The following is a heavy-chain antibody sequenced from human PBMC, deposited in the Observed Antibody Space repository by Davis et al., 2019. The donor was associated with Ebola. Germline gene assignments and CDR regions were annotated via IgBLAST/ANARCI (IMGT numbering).Heavy chain of an antibody. Sequence: PGGSLRLSCTASGFTSGCCAMNWVRQAPGKGLEWVSYISSSSSTIYYADSVKGRFTISRDNAKNSLYLQMNSLRDEDTAVYYCARGQWWYPDWGQGTLVTVSS. CDR2: ISSSSSTI. V-gene: IGHV3-48*02. D-gene: IGHD2-15*01. CDR1: GFTSGCCA. CDR3: ARGQWWYPD. J-gene: IGHJ4*02.